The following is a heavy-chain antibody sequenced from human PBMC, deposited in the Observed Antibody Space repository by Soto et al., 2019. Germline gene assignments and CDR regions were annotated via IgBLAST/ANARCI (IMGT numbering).Heavy chain of an antibody. J-gene: IGHJ4*02. Sequence: QVQLQESGPGLVKPSETLSLTCTVSGGSISSYYWSWIRQPPGKGLEWIGYIYYSGSTNYNPSLKSRVTISVDTSTNQFALKLNSMTAADTAVYYCARHNYGSGSTYFDYWGQGTLVTVSS. D-gene: IGHD3-10*01. CDR2: IYYSGST. CDR3: ARHNYGSGSTYFDY. V-gene: IGHV4-59*08. CDR1: GGSISSYY.